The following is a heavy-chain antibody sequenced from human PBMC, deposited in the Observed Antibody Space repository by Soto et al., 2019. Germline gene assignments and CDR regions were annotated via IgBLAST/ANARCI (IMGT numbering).Heavy chain of an antibody. CDR3: ARIQLDTIMALDY. D-gene: IGHD1-1*01. Sequence: QVQLVESGGGVVQPGRSLRLSCAASGFTFNTYGFHWVRQAPGKGLEWVAVIWSDGNNYYYTDSVKGRFTISRDSSKNTLYLQMNSLRVEDTAVHYCARIQLDTIMALDYWGQGTLVTVSS. CDR1: GFTFNTYG. CDR2: IWSDGNNY. V-gene: IGHV3-33*01. J-gene: IGHJ4*02.